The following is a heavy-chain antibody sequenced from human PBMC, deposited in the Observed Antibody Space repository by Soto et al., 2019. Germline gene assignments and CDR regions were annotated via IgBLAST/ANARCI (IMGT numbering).Heavy chain of an antibody. V-gene: IGHV3-30*18. CDR3: AKDMAAAGTYYYYMDV. Sequence: SLRLSCAASGFTFSSYGMHWVRQAPGKGPEWVAVISYDGSNKYYADSVKGRFTISRDNSKNTLYLQMNSLRAEDTAVYYCAKDMAAAGTYYYYMDVWGKGTTVTVSS. J-gene: IGHJ6*03. CDR2: ISYDGSNK. CDR1: GFTFSSYG. D-gene: IGHD6-13*01.